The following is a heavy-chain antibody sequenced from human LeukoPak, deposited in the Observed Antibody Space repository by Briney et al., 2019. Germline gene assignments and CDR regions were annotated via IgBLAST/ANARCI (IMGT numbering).Heavy chain of an antibody. CDR1: GFSFSSYS. V-gene: IGHV3-48*01. Sequence: GGSLRLSCAASGFSFSSYSINWVRQAPGRGLEWVSYISGDGNAKHYTDSVKGRFTISRDNAKNALYLQMNSLRAEDTAVYFCARDYVYAFDYWGQGTLVTVSS. CDR2: ISGDGNAK. D-gene: IGHD2/OR15-2a*01. CDR3: ARDYVYAFDY. J-gene: IGHJ4*02.